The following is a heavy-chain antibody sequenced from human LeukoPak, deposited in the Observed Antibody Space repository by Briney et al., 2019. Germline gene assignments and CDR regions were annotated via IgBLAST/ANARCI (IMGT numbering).Heavy chain of an antibody. J-gene: IGHJ5*02. D-gene: IGHD6-19*01. CDR2: IYSSGST. Sequence: SETLSLTCTVSGGSISSYYWSWIRQPPGKGLEWIGYIYSSGSTNYNPSLKSRVTISVDTSKNQFSLKLSSVTAADTAVNYCARDASDSSGWYWFDPWGQGTLVTVSS. V-gene: IGHV4-59*01. CDR1: GGSISSYY. CDR3: ARDASDSSGWYWFDP.